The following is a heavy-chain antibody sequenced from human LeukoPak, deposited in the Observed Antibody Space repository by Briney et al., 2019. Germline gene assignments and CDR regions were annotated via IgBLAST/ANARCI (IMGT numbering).Heavy chain of an antibody. V-gene: IGHV3-21*04. CDR1: GFTFSTYS. D-gene: IGHD2-2*02. J-gene: IGHJ1*01. CDR3: AKDPSYTIRGYFHH. CDR2: ISDNSYWI. Sequence: PGGSLRLSCAASGFTFSTYSMSWVRQAPGKGLEWVSSISDNSYWIYYADSVKGRFTISRDNAKNSLYLQMNSLRVEDTALYYCAKDPSYTIRGYFHHWGQGTLVTVSS.